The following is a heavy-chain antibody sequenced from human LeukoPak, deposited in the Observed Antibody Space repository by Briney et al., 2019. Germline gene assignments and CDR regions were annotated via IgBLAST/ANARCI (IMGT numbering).Heavy chain of an antibody. V-gene: IGHV3-7*01. D-gene: IGHD4-11*01. CDR3: AREDYTDDY. CDR2: IKQDGSEK. CDR1: GFTFSSYW. Sequence: PGGSLRLSCAAPGFTFSSYWMSWVRQAPGKGLEWVANIKQDGSEKYYVDSVKGRFTISRDNAKNSLYLQMNSLRAEDTAVYYCAREDYTDDYWGQGTLVTVSS. J-gene: IGHJ4*02.